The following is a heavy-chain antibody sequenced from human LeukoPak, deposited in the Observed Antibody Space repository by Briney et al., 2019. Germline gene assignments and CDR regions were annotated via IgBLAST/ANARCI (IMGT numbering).Heavy chain of an antibody. V-gene: IGHV4-39*01. CDR2: IYYSGST. CDR3: ARLTKNDSGSFRFGKKKRGYMDV. CDR1: GGSISSSSYY. Sequence: SETLSLTCTVSGGSISSSSYYWGWIRQPPGKGLEWIGSIYYSGSTYYNPSLKSRVTISVDTSKNQFSLKLSSVTAADTAVYYCARLTKNDSGSFRFGKKKRGYMDVWGKGTTVTISS. D-gene: IGHD3-10*01. J-gene: IGHJ6*03.